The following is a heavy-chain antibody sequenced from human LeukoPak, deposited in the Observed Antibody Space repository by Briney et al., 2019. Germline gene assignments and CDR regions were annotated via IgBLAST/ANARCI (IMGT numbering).Heavy chain of an antibody. CDR3: ARDRGPTYYDSSGYSYFDY. J-gene: IGHJ4*02. V-gene: IGHV3-30*02. CDR2: IRYDGSNK. D-gene: IGHD3-22*01. CDR1: GFTFSSYG. Sequence: GGSLRLSCAASGFTFSSYGMHWVRQAPGKGLEWVAFIRYDGSNKYYADSVKGRFTISRDNSKNTLYLQMNSLRAEDTAVYYCARDRGPTYYDSSGYSYFDYWGQGTLVTVSS.